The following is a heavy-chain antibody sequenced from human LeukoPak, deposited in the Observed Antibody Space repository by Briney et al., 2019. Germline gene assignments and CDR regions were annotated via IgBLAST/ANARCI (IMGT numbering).Heavy chain of an antibody. J-gene: IGHJ4*02. CDR3: AREGVTMIVVAETGPDY. D-gene: IGHD3-22*01. Sequence: ASVKVSCKASGGTFSSYAISWVRQAPGQGLEWMGWISAYNGNTNYAQKLQGRVTMTTDTSTSTAYMELRSLRSDDTAVYYCAREGVTMIVVAETGPDYWGQGTLVTVSS. CDR2: ISAYNGNT. V-gene: IGHV1-18*01. CDR1: GGTFSSYA.